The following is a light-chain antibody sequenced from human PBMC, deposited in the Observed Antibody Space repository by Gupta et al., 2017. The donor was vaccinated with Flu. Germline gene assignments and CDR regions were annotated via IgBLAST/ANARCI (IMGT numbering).Light chain of an antibody. V-gene: IGKV1-39*01. Sequence: FPSSLSAFVGDSVTCTCRAAQIVDNNLAWYRQRPGKAPELLIYAASVWHWEAPSRFPGRGSGTDFALTSIGPRPEDFANYYGQQSYGNLSFGGGTKVDIK. J-gene: IGKJ4*01. CDR1: QIVDNN. CDR2: AAS. CDR3: QQSYGNLS.